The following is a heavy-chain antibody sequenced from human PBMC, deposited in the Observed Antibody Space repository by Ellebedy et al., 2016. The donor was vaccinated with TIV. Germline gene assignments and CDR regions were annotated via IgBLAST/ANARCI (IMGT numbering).Heavy chain of an antibody. CDR3: GRGRGYASNSRVYYFDY. Sequence: AASVKVSCKASGYTFTAFDINWVRQAPGQGLEWVGWMNPNSGNTGSAQKFQGRVTMTRDSSISTAYMELSSLRSEDTAVYYCGRGRGYASNSRVYYFDYWGQGSLVTVSS. J-gene: IGHJ4*02. CDR1: GYTFTAFD. V-gene: IGHV1-8*01. CDR2: MNPNSGNT. D-gene: IGHD2-15*01.